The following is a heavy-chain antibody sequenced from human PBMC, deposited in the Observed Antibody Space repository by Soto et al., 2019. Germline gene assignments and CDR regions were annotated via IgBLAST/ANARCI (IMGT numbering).Heavy chain of an antibody. CDR2: ISYDGSNK. J-gene: IGHJ6*02. CDR1: GFTFSSYG. CDR3: AKRPSRYFDWLLSPYYYYGMDV. D-gene: IGHD3-9*01. V-gene: IGHV3-30*18. Sequence: GGSLRLSCAASGFTFSSYGMHWVRQAPGKGLEWVAVISYDGSNKYYADSVKGRFTISRDNSKNTLYLQMNSLRAEDTAVYYCAKRPSRYFDWLLSPYYYYGMDVWGQGTTVTVS.